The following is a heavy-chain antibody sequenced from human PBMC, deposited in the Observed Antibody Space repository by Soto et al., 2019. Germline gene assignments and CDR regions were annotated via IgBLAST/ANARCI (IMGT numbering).Heavy chain of an antibody. CDR2: IYYSGST. CDR3: AIGSGYDEVSFDY. J-gene: IGHJ4*02. D-gene: IGHD5-12*01. CDR1: GGSISSYY. Sequence: PSETLSLTCTVSGGSISSYYWSWIRQPPGKGLEWIGYIYYSGSTNYNPSLKSRVTISVDTSKNQFSLKLSSVTAADTAVYYCAIGSGYDEVSFDYWGQGTLVTVLL. V-gene: IGHV4-59*01.